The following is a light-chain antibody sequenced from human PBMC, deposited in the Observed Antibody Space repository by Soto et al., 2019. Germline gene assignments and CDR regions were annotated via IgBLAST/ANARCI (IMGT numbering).Light chain of an antibody. CDR3: QQSYTTPPT. J-gene: IGKJ1*01. CDR1: QTIIGY. Sequence: DIQMTQSPSSLSASIGDSVTITCQASQTIIGYLNWYQQKPGKAPRLLINAASNLQSGVPSRFRGSGSETDFTLTITSLQPEDFATYYCQQSYTTPPTFGQGTKVDI. CDR2: AAS. V-gene: IGKV1-39*01.